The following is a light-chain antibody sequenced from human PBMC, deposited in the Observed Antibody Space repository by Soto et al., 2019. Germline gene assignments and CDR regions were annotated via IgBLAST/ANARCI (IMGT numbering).Light chain of an antibody. Sequence: QSALTQPASVSGSPGQSITISCTGTSRNIGKYNLVSWYQQYPGKAPKLVIYEVTERPSGVSNRFSGSKTANTASLTISALQAEDEADYYCCSYDLITPDVFGTGTKLTVL. J-gene: IGLJ1*01. CDR2: EVT. V-gene: IGLV2-23*02. CDR1: SRNIGKYNL. CDR3: CSYDLITPDV.